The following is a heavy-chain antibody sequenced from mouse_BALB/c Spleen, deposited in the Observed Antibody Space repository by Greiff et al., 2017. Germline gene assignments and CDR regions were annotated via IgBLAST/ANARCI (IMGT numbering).Heavy chain of an antibody. Sequence: VKLMESGPGLVAPSQRLSITCTVSGFSLTSYDISWVRQPPGKGLEWLGVIWTGGGTNYNSAFMSSLSISKDNSKSQFFLKMNSLQTDDTAIYFCVSGRRDDGRCAYWGEGTLVTVSA. CDR2: IWTGGGT. CDR3: VSGRRDDGRCAY. CDR1: GFSLTSYD. D-gene: IGHD3-1*01. V-gene: IGHV2-9-2*01. J-gene: IGHJ3*01.